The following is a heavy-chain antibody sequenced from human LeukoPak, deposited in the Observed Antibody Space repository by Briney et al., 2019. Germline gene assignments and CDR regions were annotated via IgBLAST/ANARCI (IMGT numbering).Heavy chain of an antibody. J-gene: IGHJ4*02. CDR1: GFSFSGSA. D-gene: IGHD6-13*01. V-gene: IGHV3-73*01. Sequence: GGSLKLSCAASGFSFSGSAMHWVRQASGKGLEWLGRIRSKADSYTTAYAASVKGRFIVSRDDSKNTAYLQMNSLKTEDTAVYYCRAAADLNDYWGQGTLVTVSS. CDR2: IRSKADSYTT. CDR3: RAAADLNDY.